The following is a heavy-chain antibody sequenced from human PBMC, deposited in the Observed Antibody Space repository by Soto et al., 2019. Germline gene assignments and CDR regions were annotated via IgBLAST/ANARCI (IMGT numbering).Heavy chain of an antibody. J-gene: IGHJ6*02. CDR2: TYYGSKWYN. Sequence: CAISGDSVSSTRAAWNWIRQSPSRGLEWLGRTYYGSKWYNDYAVSVKSRITINPDTSKNQFSLQLNSVTPEDTAVYYCARDHCSGWFESDYYYGMDVWGQGTMVTVYS. CDR3: ARDHCSGWFESDYYYGMDV. V-gene: IGHV6-1*01. D-gene: IGHD6-19*01. CDR1: GDSVSSTRAA.